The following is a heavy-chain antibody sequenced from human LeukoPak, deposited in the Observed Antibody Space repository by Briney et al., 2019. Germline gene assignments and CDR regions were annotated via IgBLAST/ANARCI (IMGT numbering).Heavy chain of an antibody. Sequence: KASGPTLVKPTQTLTLTCTFSGFSLHTHAVAVGWVRHPQGKAREGFTFFFGNDDKRYSPPLASRLTITKDTSKNQVVLTMTDMDNVDTATYYCVHRTMVTSVDHWGQGTLVTVSS. V-gene: IGHV2-5*01. J-gene: IGHJ4*02. CDR3: VHRTMVTSVDH. D-gene: IGHD4-17*01. CDR2: FFGNDDK. CDR1: GFSLHTHAVA.